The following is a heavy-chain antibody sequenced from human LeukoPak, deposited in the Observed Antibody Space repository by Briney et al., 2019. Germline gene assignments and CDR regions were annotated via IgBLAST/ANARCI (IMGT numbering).Heavy chain of an antibody. CDR2: IYYSGST. CDR3: ARDKGESGAFDI. V-gene: IGHV4-59*01. D-gene: IGHD3-16*01. Sequence: SETLSLTCTVSGXSISSYYWSWIRQPPGKGREWIGYIYYSGSTNYNPSLKSRVTISVDTSKNQFSLKLSSVTAADTAVYYCARDKGESGAFDIWGQGTMVTVSS. J-gene: IGHJ3*02. CDR1: GXSISSYY.